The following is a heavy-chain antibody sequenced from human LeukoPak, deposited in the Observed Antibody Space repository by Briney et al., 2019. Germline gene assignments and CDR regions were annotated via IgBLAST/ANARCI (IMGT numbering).Heavy chain of an antibody. V-gene: IGHV3-23*01. CDR2: IFPSGGEI. D-gene: IGHD6-13*01. CDR3: ARVRGIAAAGTAFDY. J-gene: IGHJ4*02. CDR1: GFTFSTFA. Sequence: GGSLRLSCAASGFTFSTFAMIWVRQPPGKGLEWVSSIFPSGGEIHYADSVRGRFTISRDNSKSTLSLQMNSLRAEDTAIYYCARVRGIAAAGTAFDYWGQGTLVTVSS.